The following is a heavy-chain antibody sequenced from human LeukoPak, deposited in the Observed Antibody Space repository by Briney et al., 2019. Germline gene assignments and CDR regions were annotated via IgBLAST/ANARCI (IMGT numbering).Heavy chain of an antibody. Sequence: PSETLSLTCTVSGGSISSYYWSWIRQPPGKGLEWIGEINHSGSTNYNPSLKSRVTISVDTSKNQFSLKLSSVTAADTAVYYCARGRGAARTHHFDYWGQGTLVTVSS. V-gene: IGHV4-34*01. CDR2: INHSGST. J-gene: IGHJ4*02. CDR3: ARGRGAARTHHFDY. CDR1: GGSISSYY. D-gene: IGHD6-6*01.